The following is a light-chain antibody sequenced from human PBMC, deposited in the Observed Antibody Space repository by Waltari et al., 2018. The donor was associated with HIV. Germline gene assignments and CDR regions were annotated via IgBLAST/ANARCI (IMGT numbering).Light chain of an antibody. V-gene: IGLV10-54*04. CDR3: SAWDSSLKTYV. CDR2: KNN. Sequence: QAGLTQPPSVSMGLSPTATLHCTGNSHTIGNQGSPWLQYPQGHPPKVLSYKNNNRPSGISERFSASTSGNTASLTITGLQPEDEADYYCSAWDSSLKTYVFGTGTKVTVL. CDR1: SHTIGNQG. J-gene: IGLJ1*01.